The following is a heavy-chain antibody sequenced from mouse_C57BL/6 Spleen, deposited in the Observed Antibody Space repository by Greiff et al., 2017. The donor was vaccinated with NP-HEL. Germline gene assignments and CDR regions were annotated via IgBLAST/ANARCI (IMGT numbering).Heavy chain of an antibody. Sequence: QVQLQQSGAELVRPGTSVKVSCKASGYAFTNYLIEWVKQRPGPGLEWIGVINPGSGGTNYNEKFKGKATLTADKSSSTAYMQLSSLTSEDSAVYFCARSEVLRYYFDYWGQGTTLTVSS. J-gene: IGHJ2*01. D-gene: IGHD1-1*01. CDR3: ARSEVLRYYFDY. V-gene: IGHV1-54*01. CDR2: INPGSGGT. CDR1: GYAFTNYL.